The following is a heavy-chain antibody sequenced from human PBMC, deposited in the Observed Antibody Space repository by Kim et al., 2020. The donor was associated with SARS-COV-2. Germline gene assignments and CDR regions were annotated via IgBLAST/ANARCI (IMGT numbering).Heavy chain of an antibody. CDR2: IYYSGST. V-gene: IGHV4-39*07. Sequence: SETLSLTCTVSGGSISSSSYYWGWIRQPPGKGLEWIGSIYYSGSTYYNPSLKSRVTISVDTSKNQFSLKLSSVTAADTAVYYCAREGVRGVIPLFLDYW. CDR3: AREGVRGVIPLFLDY. J-gene: IGHJ4*01. CDR1: GGSISSSSYY. D-gene: IGHD3-10*01.